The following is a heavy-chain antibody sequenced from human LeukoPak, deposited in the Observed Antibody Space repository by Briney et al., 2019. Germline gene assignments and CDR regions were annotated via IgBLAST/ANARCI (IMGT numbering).Heavy chain of an antibody. J-gene: IGHJ4*02. CDR2: MYKSGST. CDR3: ARGSDYFWGSCRVH. V-gene: IGHV3-53*01. Sequence: GGSLRLSCAASGFPVSANYMTWVRQAPGKGLEWVSIMYKSGSTYYADSVKGRFTISGDISKNTLYLQMNSLRAGDTAVYYCARGSDYFWGSCRVHWGQGTLVTVSS. CDR1: GFPVSANY. D-gene: IGHD3-16*02.